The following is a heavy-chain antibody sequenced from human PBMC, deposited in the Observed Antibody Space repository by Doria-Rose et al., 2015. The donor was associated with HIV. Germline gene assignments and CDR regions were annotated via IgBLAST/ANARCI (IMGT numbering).Heavy chain of an antibody. CDR3: ARDHYDSGGYYRD. CDR1: GFTFSRYS. Sequence: VQLVQSGGGLVKPGGSLRLSCAASGFTFSRYSMNWVRQAPGKGLEWVSSISSSSEYIYYVDSVQGRFTISRDNAKNSVYLQMNSLRTEDTAVYYCARDHYDSGGYYRDWGQETLVTVSS. J-gene: IGHJ4*02. V-gene: IGHV3-21*03. CDR2: ISSSSEYI. D-gene: IGHD3-22*01.